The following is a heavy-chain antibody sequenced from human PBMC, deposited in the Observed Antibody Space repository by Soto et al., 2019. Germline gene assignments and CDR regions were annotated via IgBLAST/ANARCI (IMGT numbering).Heavy chain of an antibody. CDR1: DDSIGRSNYF. V-gene: IGHV4-39*01. D-gene: IGHD6-19*01. CDR3: ARPLYSGDSSGSFGY. CDR2: IFYSGNT. J-gene: IGHJ4*02. Sequence: QLQLQESGPGLVKPSETLSLTCTVSDDSIGRSNYFWGWIRQPPGKGLEWIGNIFYSGNTYYNPSLTSRVSISLDTSNHHLTLRLSSVTAADTAVYYCARPLYSGDSSGSFGYWGPGALVIVSS.